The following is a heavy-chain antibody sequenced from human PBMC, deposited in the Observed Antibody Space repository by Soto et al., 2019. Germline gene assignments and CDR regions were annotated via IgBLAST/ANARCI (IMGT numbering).Heavy chain of an antibody. CDR2: IIPIFGTA. CDR1: GGTFSSYA. V-gene: IGHV1-69*12. Sequence: QVQLVQSGAEVKKPGSSVKVSCKASGGTFSSYAISWVRQAPGQGLEWMGGIIPIFGTANYAQKFQGRVTITADESTSTDYMELSSLRSEDTAVYYCARRAIAAAASRFDSWGQGTLVTVSS. CDR3: ARRAIAAAASRFDS. D-gene: IGHD6-13*01. J-gene: IGHJ4*02.